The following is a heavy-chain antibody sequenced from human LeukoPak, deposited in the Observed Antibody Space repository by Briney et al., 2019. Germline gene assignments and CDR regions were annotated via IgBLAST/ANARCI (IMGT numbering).Heavy chain of an antibody. Sequence: SETLSLTCTVSGDSISYHYWSWIRQPAGKGLEWIGRIYSSASANYNPSLKSRVTMSLDTSKNQFSLNLTSVTAPDTAVYYCARVLFTEEDAFDIWGQGTMVTVSS. CDR2: IYSSASA. V-gene: IGHV4-4*07. CDR3: ARVLFTEEDAFDI. J-gene: IGHJ3*02. CDR1: GDSISYHY.